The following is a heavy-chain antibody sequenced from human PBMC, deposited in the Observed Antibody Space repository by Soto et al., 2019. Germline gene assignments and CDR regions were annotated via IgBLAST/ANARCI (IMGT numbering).Heavy chain of an antibody. Sequence: SETLSLTCSVSGGSISSDYWSWIRQPPGKGLEWIGYIHYSGSTNYNPSLKSRVTISVDTSKNQFSLKLTSVTAADTAVYYCARLGTGYCSGGSCSPDAFDIWGQGTMVTVSS. CDR3: ARLGTGYCSGGSCSPDAFDI. CDR2: IHYSGST. J-gene: IGHJ3*02. V-gene: IGHV4-59*01. CDR1: GGSISSDY. D-gene: IGHD2-15*01.